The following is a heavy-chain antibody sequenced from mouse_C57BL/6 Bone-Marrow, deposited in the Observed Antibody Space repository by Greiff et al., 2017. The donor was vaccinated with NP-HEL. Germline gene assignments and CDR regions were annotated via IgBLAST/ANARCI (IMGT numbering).Heavy chain of an antibody. V-gene: IGHV5-2*01. Sequence: EVQVVESGGGLVQPGESLKLSCESYEYEFPSHDMSWVRQTPEKRLELVAAINSDGGRTYYPDTMERRFIIAKDKTRKTLYLQMSSLKSEDTALYYCTSHYYYAYWGQGTLVTVSA. CDR3: TSHYYYAY. CDR2: INSDGGRT. D-gene: IGHD1-1*01. J-gene: IGHJ3*01. CDR1: EYEFPSHD.